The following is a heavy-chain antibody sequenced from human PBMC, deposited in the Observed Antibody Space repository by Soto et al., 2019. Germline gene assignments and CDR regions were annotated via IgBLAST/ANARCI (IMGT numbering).Heavy chain of an antibody. CDR1: GGSINNYH. CDR2: IFYSGST. CDR3: ARAQWDYDILTGRLWGAFNI. J-gene: IGHJ3*02. D-gene: IGHD3-9*01. V-gene: IGHV4-59*12. Sequence: QVQLQESGPGLLKPSETLSLTCSVSGGSINNYHWTWIRQPPGKGLEWIGWIFYSGSTNYSPSLESRVTISVDKSRNQFSLKLTSVTAADTAVYYCARAQWDYDILTGRLWGAFNIWGQGTMVTVSS.